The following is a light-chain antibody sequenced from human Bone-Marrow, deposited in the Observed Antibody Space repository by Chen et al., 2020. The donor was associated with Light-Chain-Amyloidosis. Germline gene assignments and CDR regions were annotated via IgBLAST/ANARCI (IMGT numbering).Light chain of an antibody. CDR3: QSADSSGTYEVI. V-gene: IGLV3-25*03. Sequence: SYELTQPPSVAVSPGQTARITCSGDDLPTKYAYWYQQKPGQAPVLVIHRDTERPSGISDRFSGSSSGTTATLPISGVHAEDEADYHCQSADSSGTYEVIFGGGTKLTVL. CDR2: RDT. CDR1: DLPTKY. J-gene: IGLJ2*01.